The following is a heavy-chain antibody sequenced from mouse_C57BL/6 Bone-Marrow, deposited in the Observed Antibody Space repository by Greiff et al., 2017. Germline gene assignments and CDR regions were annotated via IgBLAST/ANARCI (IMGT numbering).Heavy chain of an antibody. Sequence: QVQLKESGAELVRPGPSVKMSCKASGYNFTNYWIGWAKQRPGHGLEWIGDIYPGGGYTNYHEKFKGKATLTAAKSSSTAYMQFSSLTSEDSAIYYCAVYDGYYGNYWGQETSVTVSS. V-gene: IGHV1-63*01. D-gene: IGHD2-3*01. CDR3: AVYDGYYGNY. CDR2: IYPGGGYT. J-gene: IGHJ4*01. CDR1: GYNFTNYW.